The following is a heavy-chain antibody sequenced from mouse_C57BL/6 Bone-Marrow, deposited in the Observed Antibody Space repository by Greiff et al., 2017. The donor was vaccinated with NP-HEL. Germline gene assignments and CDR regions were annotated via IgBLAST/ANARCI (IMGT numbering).Heavy chain of an antibody. J-gene: IGHJ1*03. CDR1: GYTFTSYW. D-gene: IGHD1-1*01. V-gene: IGHV1-7*01. Sequence: QVQLKQSGAELAKPGASVKLSCKASGYTFTSYWMHWVKQRPGQGLEWIGYINPSSGYTKYNQKFKDKATLTADKSSSTAYMQLSSLTYEDSAVYYGARRDITTVVDWYFDVWGTGTTVTVSS. CDR2: INPSSGYT. CDR3: ARRDITTVVDWYFDV.